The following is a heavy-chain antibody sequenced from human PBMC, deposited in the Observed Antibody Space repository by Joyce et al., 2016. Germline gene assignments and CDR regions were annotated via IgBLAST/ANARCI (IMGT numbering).Heavy chain of an antibody. V-gene: IGHV5-51*01. CDR1: GYSFSNFW. J-gene: IGHJ4*02. Sequence: EVQLVQSGAEVKKTGESLKISCKGSGYSFSNFWIGWVRQMPGKGLEWLGIIFPLDSGIRYSPSFEVQVTIAAEESISTAYLQWGSLRASGIAMYYCARHVGDYWGQGTLVAVSS. CDR2: IFPLDSGI. CDR3: ARHVGDY. D-gene: IGHD1-26*01.